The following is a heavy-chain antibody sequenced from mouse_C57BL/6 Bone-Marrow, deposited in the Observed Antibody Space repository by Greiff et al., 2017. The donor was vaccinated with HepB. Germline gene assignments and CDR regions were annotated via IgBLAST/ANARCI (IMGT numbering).Heavy chain of an antibody. J-gene: IGHJ4*01. CDR2: ISSGGDYI. Sequence: EVHLVESGEGLVKPGGSLKLSCAASGFTFSSYAMSWVRQTPEKRLEWVAYISSGGDYIYYADTVKGRFTISRDTARNTLYLQMSSLKSEDTAMYYCTREGSYYYAMDYWGQGTSVTVSS. V-gene: IGHV5-9-1*02. CDR3: TREGSYYYAMDY. CDR1: GFTFSSYA.